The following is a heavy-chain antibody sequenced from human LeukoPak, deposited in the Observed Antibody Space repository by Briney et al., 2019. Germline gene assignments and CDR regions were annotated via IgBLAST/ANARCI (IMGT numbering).Heavy chain of an antibody. V-gene: IGHV4-59*01. J-gene: IGHJ5*02. CDR1: GGSISSYY. D-gene: IGHD6-13*01. CDR2: IYNSGST. Sequence: SETLSLTCIVSGGSISSYYWSWIRQSPGKGLEWIGDIYNSGSTNYNPSLKSRVTISMDTSKSQFSLRLSSVTAADTAVYYCAIVPRIEAGATGDWFDPWGQGTVVTVSS. CDR3: AIVPRIEAGATGDWFDP.